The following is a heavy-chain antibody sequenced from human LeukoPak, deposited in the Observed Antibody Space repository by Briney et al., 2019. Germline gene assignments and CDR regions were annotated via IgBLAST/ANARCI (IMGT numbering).Heavy chain of an antibody. J-gene: IGHJ4*02. CDR3: ARSLSATIGKDYFDY. D-gene: IGHD5-12*01. V-gene: IGHV3-23*01. CDR2: ISGSGGST. CDR1: GFTFSSYA. Sequence: QSGGSLRLSCAASGFTFSSYAMSWVRQAPGKGLEWVSAISGSGGSTYYADSVKGRFTISRDNSKDTLYLQMNSLRAEDTAVYYCARSLSATIGKDYFDYWGQGTLVTVSS.